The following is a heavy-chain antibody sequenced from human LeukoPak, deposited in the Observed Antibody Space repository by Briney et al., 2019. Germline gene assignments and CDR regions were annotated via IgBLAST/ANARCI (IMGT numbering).Heavy chain of an antibody. CDR3: GREGYTRGWYIDY. J-gene: IGHJ4*02. D-gene: IGHD6-19*01. Sequence: SGTLSLTCDVSGGSISSSNWWTWVRQSPRKGLEWIGEIYLGGGTNYNPSLRGRVTISVVKSENQLSLTLTSVTAADTAVYYCGREGYTRGWYIDYWGQGTLVTVSS. CDR1: GGSISSSNW. CDR2: IYLGGGT. V-gene: IGHV4-4*02.